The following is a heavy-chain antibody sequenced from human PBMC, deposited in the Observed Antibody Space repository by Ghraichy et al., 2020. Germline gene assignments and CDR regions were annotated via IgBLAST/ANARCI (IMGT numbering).Heavy chain of an antibody. J-gene: IGHJ2*01. CDR1: GFSLSTSGVG. D-gene: IGHD4-17*01. V-gene: IGHV2-5*01. CDR2: IYWNDDK. CDR3: AHFSTTVTTGYFDV. Sequence: LVKPSQTLTLTCTFSGFSLSTSGVGVTYIRQPPGKALEWLVLIYWNDDKRYSSSLKSRLTISRDTSKDQVVLTLANVDPVDTATYYCAHFSTTVTTGYFDVWGRGTLVTVSS.